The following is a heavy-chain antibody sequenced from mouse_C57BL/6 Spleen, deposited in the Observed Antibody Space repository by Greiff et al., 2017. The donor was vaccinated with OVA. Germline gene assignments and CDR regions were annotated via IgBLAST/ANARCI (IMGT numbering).Heavy chain of an antibody. V-gene: IGHV5-17*01. CDR1: GFTFSDYG. CDR3: AREGHGNYEDYAMDY. D-gene: IGHD2-1*01. J-gene: IGHJ4*01. Sequence: EVQRVESGGGLVKPGGSLKLSCAASGFTFSDYGMHWVRQAPEKGLEWVAYISSGSSTIYYADTVKGRFTISRDNAKNTLFLQMTSLRSEDTAMYYCAREGHGNYEDYAMDYWGQGTSVTVSS. CDR2: ISSGSSTI.